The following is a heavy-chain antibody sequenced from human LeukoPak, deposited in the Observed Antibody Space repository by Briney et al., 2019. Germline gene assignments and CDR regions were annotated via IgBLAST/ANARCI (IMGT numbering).Heavy chain of an antibody. Sequence: PSEPLSLTCPVSGGSISSYYWSWIRQPPGKGLEWIGYIYYSGSTNYNPSLKSRVTISLDTSKNQFSLKLSSVTAADTAVYYCARSNSGSYCKDWGQGTLVTVSS. D-gene: IGHD1-26*01. CDR2: IYYSGST. V-gene: IGHV4-59*08. CDR3: ARSNSGSYCKD. J-gene: IGHJ4*02. CDR1: GGSISSYY.